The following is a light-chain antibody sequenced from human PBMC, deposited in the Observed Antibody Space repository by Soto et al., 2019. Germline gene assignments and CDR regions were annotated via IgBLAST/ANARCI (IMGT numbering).Light chain of an antibody. J-gene: IGLJ1*01. CDR1: SSDVGYYNY. CDR3: TSYTSSTTLDV. Sequence: QSALTQPASVSGSPGQSITISCTGTSSDVGYYNYVSWYQQHPGKAPKLMIYEVSKRPSGVSNRFSGSKSGNTASLTISGLQSEDEADYFCTSYTSSTTLDVFGTGTKAPS. V-gene: IGLV2-14*01. CDR2: EVS.